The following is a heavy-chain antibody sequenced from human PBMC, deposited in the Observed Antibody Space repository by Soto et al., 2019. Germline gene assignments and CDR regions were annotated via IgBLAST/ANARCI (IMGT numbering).Heavy chain of an antibody. Sequence: PGGSLRLSCAASGFTFSSYGMHWVRQAPGKGLEWVAVIWYDGSNKYYADSVKGRFTISRDNSKNTLYLQMNSLRAEDTAVYYCARGRYDSSGYYPKTLDYWGQGTLVTVSS. J-gene: IGHJ4*02. CDR3: ARGRYDSSGYYPKTLDY. CDR2: IWYDGSNK. V-gene: IGHV3-33*01. CDR1: GFTFSSYG. D-gene: IGHD3-22*01.